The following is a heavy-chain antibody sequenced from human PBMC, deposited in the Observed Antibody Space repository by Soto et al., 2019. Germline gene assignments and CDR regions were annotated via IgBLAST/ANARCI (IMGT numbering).Heavy chain of an antibody. Sequence: PGGSLRLSCAASGFTFSSYGMHWVRQAPGKGLEWVAVIWYDGSNKYYADSVKGRFTISRDNSKNTLYLQMNSLRAEDTAVYYCARDQVRVRAKISTCGQGALVTVSS. D-gene: IGHD3-10*01. CDR3: ARDQVRVRAKIST. J-gene: IGHJ1*01. V-gene: IGHV3-33*01. CDR1: GFTFSSYG. CDR2: IWYDGSNK.